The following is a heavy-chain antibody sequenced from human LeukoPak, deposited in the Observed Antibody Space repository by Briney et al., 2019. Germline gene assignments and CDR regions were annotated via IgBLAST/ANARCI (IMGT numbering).Heavy chain of an antibody. J-gene: IGHJ4*02. Sequence: SETLSLTCTVSGGSISSYYWSWIRQPPGKGLEWIGYIYYSGSTNYNPSLKSRVTISVDTSKNQFTLKLSSVTAADTAIYYCAKGSPSGWYWVYWGQGTLVTVSS. V-gene: IGHV4-59*01. CDR3: AKGSPSGWYWVY. D-gene: IGHD6-13*01. CDR2: IYYSGST. CDR1: GGSISSYY.